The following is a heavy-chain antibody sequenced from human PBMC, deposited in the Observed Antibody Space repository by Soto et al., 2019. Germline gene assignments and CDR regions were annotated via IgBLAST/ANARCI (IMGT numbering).Heavy chain of an antibody. V-gene: IGHV1-69*13. CDR3: ASHIVGGYYYYYYGMDV. CDR1: GGTFSSYA. CDR2: IIPIFGTA. J-gene: IGHJ6*02. D-gene: IGHD1-26*01. Sequence: GASVKVSCKASGGTFSSYAISWGRQAPGQSVEWMGGIIPIFGTANYAQKFQGRVTITADESTSTAYMELSSLRSEDTAVYYCASHIVGGYYYYYYGMDVWGQGTTVTVSS.